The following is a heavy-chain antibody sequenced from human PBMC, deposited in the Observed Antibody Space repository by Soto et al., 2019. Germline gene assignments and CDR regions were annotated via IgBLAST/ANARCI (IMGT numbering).Heavy chain of an antibody. J-gene: IGHJ6*03. Sequence: PGGSLRLSCAASGFTFSSYSINWVRQAPGKGLEWVSYISSSSGTIYYADSVKGRFTISRDNAKNSLYLQMNSLRAEDTAVYYCARHLTRLRGYMNVWGKGTTVTVSS. CDR3: ARHLTRLRGYMNV. CDR2: ISSSSGTI. D-gene: IGHD3-10*01. V-gene: IGHV3-48*01. CDR1: GFTFSSYS.